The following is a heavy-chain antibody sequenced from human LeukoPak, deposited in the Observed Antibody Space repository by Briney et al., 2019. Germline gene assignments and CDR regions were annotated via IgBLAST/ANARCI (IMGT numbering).Heavy chain of an antibody. CDR3: ARGLSSGWNGDGNWFDP. D-gene: IGHD6-19*01. CDR2: IYTSGST. V-gene: IGHV4-4*07. Sequence: SETLSLTCTVSGGSISSYYWSWIRQPAGKGLEWIGRIYTSGSTNYNPSLKSRVTMSVDTSKNQFSLKLSSVTAADTAVYYCARGLSSGWNGDGNWFDPWGQGTLVTVSS. J-gene: IGHJ5*02. CDR1: GGSISSYY.